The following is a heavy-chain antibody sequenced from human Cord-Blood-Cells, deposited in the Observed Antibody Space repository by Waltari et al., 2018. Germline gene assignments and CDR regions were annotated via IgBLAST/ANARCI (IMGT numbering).Heavy chain of an antibody. CDR2: SIRIFGTA. D-gene: IGHD6-19*01. J-gene: IGHJ4*02. CDR3: AGNMYSSGWYYFDY. Sequence: QVQLVQSGAEVKKPGSSVKVSCKACGGTFSSYAISWVRQAPGKELEWMGGSIRIFGTASYARTFQGRVTTTADESTSTAYMELSSLRADDTAVYYCAGNMYSSGWYYFDYWGQGTLVTVSS. CDR1: GGTFSSYA. V-gene: IGHV1-69*01.